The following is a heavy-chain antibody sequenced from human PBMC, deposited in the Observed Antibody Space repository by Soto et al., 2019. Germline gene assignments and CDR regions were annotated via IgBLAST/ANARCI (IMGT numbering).Heavy chain of an antibody. CDR2: IYYSGST. V-gene: IGHV4-39*01. J-gene: IGHJ5*02. CDR1: GGSISSRGYY. CDR3: ATSNWFDP. Sequence: QLQLQESGPGLVKPSETLSLTCTVSGGSISSRGYYWGWIRQPPGKGLEWIGTIYYSGSTYYNPSLTRRVSIPVDTYMHQFALKLSSVTAADTAVYYCATSNWFDPWGQGTLVTVSS.